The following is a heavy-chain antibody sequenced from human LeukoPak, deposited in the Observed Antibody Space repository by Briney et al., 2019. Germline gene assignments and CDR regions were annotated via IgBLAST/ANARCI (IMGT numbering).Heavy chain of an antibody. J-gene: IGHJ4*02. CDR3: ARSDKSGSYSGFDY. CDR1: GGSISSGGYY. CDR2: IYYSGST. V-gene: IGHV4-31*03. D-gene: IGHD1-26*01. Sequence: SQTLSLTCTVSGGSISSGGYYWSWIRQHPGKGLEWIGYIYYSGSTYYNPSLKSRVTISVDTSKNQLSLKLSSVTAADTAVYYCARSDKSGSYSGFDYWGQGTLVTVSS.